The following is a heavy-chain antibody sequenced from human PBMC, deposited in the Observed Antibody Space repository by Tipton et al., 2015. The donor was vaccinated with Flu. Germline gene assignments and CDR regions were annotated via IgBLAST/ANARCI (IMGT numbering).Heavy chain of an antibody. J-gene: IGHJ3*02. V-gene: IGHV3-49*04. Sequence: QLVQSGGDLVQPGRSLRLSCTASGFTFGDYALSWVRQAPGKGLEWLGFIRSKAYGGTTEFVASVKGRFTISRDDSEGIAYLQMNSLKTEDTAVYYCTRDREIYSGSYHDDDFDIWGQGTMVTVSS. D-gene: IGHD1-26*01. CDR3: TRDREIYSGSYHDDDFDI. CDR2: IRSKAYGGTT. CDR1: GFTFGDYA.